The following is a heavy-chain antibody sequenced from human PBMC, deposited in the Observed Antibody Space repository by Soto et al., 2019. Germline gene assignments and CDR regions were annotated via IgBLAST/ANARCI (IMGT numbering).Heavy chain of an antibody. Sequence: PGGSLRLSCAASGFTFSSYTMTWVRQAPGERLEWVSAISGSGGSTYYADSVKGRFTISRDNSKNTLYLQMNSLRAEDTAVYYCAREYSSAWKTFDYWGQGTLVTVSS. CDR2: ISGSGGST. V-gene: IGHV3-23*01. CDR1: GFTFSSYT. D-gene: IGHD6-19*01. CDR3: AREYSSAWKTFDY. J-gene: IGHJ4*02.